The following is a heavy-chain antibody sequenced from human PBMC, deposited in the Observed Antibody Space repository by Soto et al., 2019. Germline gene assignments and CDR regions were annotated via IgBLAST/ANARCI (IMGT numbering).Heavy chain of an antibody. CDR2: ISSSGSTI. D-gene: IGHD5-12*01. Sequence: GGSLRLSCAASGFTFSDYYMSWIRQAPGKGLEWVSYISSSGSTIYYADSVKGRFTISRDNAKNSLYLQMNSLRAEDTAVYYCARVGDSGYDDAFDIWGQGTMVTVSS. CDR1: GFTFSDYY. J-gene: IGHJ3*02. V-gene: IGHV3-11*01. CDR3: ARVGDSGYDDAFDI.